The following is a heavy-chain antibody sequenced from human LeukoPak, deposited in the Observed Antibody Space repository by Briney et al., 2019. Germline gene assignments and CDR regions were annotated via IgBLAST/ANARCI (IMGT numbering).Heavy chain of an antibody. J-gene: IGHJ6*02. CDR3: ARNRGWYATDV. CDR2: VHYSGSA. D-gene: IGHD6-19*01. Sequence: SSETRSLTGGAFGASVRRDRSPWSWFRRPPGKGLGWIGYVHYSGSANYNPSLESRVTMSLDNSKNQFSLDLTSVTAADTAVYYCARNRGWYATDVWGQGAAVTVSS. CDR1: GASVRRDRSP. V-gene: IGHV4-61*01.